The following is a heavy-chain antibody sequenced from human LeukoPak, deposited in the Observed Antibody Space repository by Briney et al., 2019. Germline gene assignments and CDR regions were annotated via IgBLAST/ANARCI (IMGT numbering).Heavy chain of an antibody. V-gene: IGHV3-33*01. CDR2: IWYDGSNK. J-gene: IGHJ6*02. CDR1: GFTFSSYG. Sequence: GGSLRLSCAASGFTFSSYGMHWVRQAPGKGLEWVAVIWYDGSNKYYADSVKGRFTISRDNSKNTLYLQMNSLRAEDTAVYYCARVRSYYYYGMDVWGQGTTVTVSS. CDR3: ARVRSYYYYGMDV.